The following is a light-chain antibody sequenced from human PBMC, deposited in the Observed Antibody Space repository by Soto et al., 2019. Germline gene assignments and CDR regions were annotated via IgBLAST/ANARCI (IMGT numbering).Light chain of an antibody. CDR2: KAS. Sequence: DIQMTQSPSTLSASVGDRVTITCRASQSISSWLAWYQQKPWKAPKLLIYKASTLETGVPSRFSGSGYGTEFTLTISSLQPDDFATYYCQQYKIYSQTFGQGTKVDI. CDR1: QSISSW. V-gene: IGKV1-5*03. CDR3: QQYKIYSQT. J-gene: IGKJ1*01.